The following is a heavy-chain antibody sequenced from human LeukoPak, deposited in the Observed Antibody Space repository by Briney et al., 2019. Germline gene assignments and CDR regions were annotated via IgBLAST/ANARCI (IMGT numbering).Heavy chain of an antibody. V-gene: IGHV3-15*01. CDR1: GFTFNLAW. Sequence: GGSLRLPCATSGFTFNLAWMSWVRQAPGKGLEWVGRIKRNTQGATTDYAAAVKGRFTISRDDSKSTLYLQMNSLEIEDTGVYYCTTHPGYESYWGQGTLVTVSS. CDR3: TTHPGYESY. D-gene: IGHD2-15*01. CDR2: IKRNTQGATT. J-gene: IGHJ4*02.